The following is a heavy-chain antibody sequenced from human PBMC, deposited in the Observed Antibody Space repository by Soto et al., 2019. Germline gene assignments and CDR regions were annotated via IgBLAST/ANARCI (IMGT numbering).Heavy chain of an antibody. D-gene: IGHD3-10*01. Sequence: VQLVESGGGVVQPGRSLRLSCAASGFTFSSYAMHWVRQAPGKGLEWVSNIYSGGTTSYAVSVKGRFTISRDNSKNTRFLQMNSLRDEDTAVYYCASGASGNYRWGQGTLVTVSS. J-gene: IGHJ4*02. V-gene: IGHV3-66*01. CDR2: IYSGGTT. CDR3: ASGASGNYR. CDR1: GFTFSSYA.